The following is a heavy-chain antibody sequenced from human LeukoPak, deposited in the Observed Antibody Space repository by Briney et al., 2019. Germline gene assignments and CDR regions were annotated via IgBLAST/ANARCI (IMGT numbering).Heavy chain of an antibody. CDR2: ISSSSSYI. D-gene: IGHD3-16*01. CDR3: ARDWGAYHHFLAY. Sequence: GGSLRLSCVASGFTFSSYSMNWVRQAPGKGLDWVSSISSSSSYIYYADSVKSRFTISRDNAKESLYLEINSLRAEDTDVYYCARDWGAYHHFLAYWGQGTLVTVSS. CDR1: GFTFSSYS. V-gene: IGHV3-21*01. J-gene: IGHJ4*02.